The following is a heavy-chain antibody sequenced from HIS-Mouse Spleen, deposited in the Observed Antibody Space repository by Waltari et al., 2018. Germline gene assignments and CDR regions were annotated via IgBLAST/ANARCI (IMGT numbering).Heavy chain of an antibody. D-gene: IGHD3-3*01. CDR2: SYTSGST. Sequence: QVQLQESGPVLVKPSETLSLTCTVSGGSISSYYWSWIRQPAGKGLEWSGRSYTSGSTKSHPSLNSRVTMSVDKSKDQFSLKLSSVTAADTAVYYCARDFHDFWSGYYGGDKKHDAFDIWGQGTMVTVSS. V-gene: IGHV4-4*07. J-gene: IGHJ3*02. CDR1: GGSISSYY. CDR3: ARDFHDFWSGYYGGDKKHDAFDI.